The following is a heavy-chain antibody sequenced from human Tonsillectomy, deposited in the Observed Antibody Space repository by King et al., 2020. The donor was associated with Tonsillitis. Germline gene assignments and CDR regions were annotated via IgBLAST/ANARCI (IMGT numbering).Heavy chain of an antibody. Sequence: VQLVESGGGVVQPGRSLRLSCAASGFTFSSYAMHWVRQAPGKGLDWVAFISYDGSTKYYADSVRGRFTISRDNSKNTLYLQMNSLRAEDTAVYYCAGHLDCGGDCNDAFDIWGQGTMVTVSS. J-gene: IGHJ3*02. D-gene: IGHD2-21*01. V-gene: IGHV3-30-3*01. CDR3: AGHLDCGGDCNDAFDI. CDR2: ISYDGSTK. CDR1: GFTFSSYA.